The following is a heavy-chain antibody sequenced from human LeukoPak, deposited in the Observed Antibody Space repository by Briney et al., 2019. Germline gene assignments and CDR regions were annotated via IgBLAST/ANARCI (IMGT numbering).Heavy chain of an antibody. V-gene: IGHV3-66*03. CDR3: ARAPYSWNDVGLDY. J-gene: IGHJ4*02. CDR2: IYSSGGT. CDR1: GFTVSNNY. Sequence: GGSLRLSCAASGFTVSNNYMSWARQAPGKGLEWVSVIYSSGGTFYSDSVKGRFTISRDYSKNTLYLQMNSPRAEDTAVYYCARAPYSWNDVGLDYWGQGILVTVSS. D-gene: IGHD1-1*01.